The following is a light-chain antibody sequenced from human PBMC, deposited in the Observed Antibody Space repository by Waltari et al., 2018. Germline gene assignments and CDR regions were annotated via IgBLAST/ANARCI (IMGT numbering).Light chain of an antibody. V-gene: IGKV3-15*01. CDR2: VAS. Sequence: EIVMTQSPATLSVSPGERVTLSCRASQSVSTNLAWFQQKPGQAPRLLIYVASTRATGIPARFSGGGSGTEFTLTISSLQSEDFAVYYCHQYNYWPLTFGQ. CDR1: QSVSTN. CDR3: HQYNYWPLT. J-gene: IGKJ1*01.